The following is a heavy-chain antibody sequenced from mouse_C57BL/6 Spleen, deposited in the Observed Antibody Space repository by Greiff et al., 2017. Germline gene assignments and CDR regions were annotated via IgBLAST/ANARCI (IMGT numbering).Heavy chain of an antibody. V-gene: IGHV1-69*01. D-gene: IGHD2-1*01. J-gene: IGHJ4*01. CDR2: IDPSDSYT. CDR1: GYTFTSYW. CDR3: ARRGSYYGYAMDY. Sequence: QVQLQQPGAELVMPGASVKLSCKASGYTFTSYWMHWVKQRPGQGLEWIGEIDPSDSYTNYNQKFKGKSTLTVDKSSSTAYMQLSSLTSEDSAVYYCARRGSYYGYAMDYWGQGTSVTVSS.